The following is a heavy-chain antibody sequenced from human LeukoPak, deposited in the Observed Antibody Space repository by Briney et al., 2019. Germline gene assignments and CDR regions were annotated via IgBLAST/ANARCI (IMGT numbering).Heavy chain of an antibody. J-gene: IGHJ4*02. CDR3: SGYSSGWYPHFDC. CDR2: IYYSGST. Sequence: SETLSLTCTVSGGSISSSSYYWGWIRQPPGKGLEWIGSIYYSGSTYYNPSLKSRVTISVDTSKNQFSLKLSSVTAADTAVYYCSGYSSGWYPHFDCWGQGTLVTVSS. V-gene: IGHV4-39*01. D-gene: IGHD6-19*01. CDR1: GGSISSSSYY.